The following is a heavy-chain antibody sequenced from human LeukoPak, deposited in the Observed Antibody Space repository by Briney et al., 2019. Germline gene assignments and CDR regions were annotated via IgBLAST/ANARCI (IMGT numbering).Heavy chain of an antibody. CDR1: GFSLSTXGMC. D-gene: IGHD3-22*01. CDR3: ARIQYYYDSSGYSTLFDY. J-gene: IGHJ4*02. V-gene: IGHV2-70*11. CDR2: IDWDDDK. Sequence: SGFSLSTXGMCVSWIRQPPGKALEWLARIDWDDDKYYITSLKTRLTISKDTSKNQVVLTMTNMDPVDTATYYCARIQYYYDSSGYSTLFDYWGQGTLVTVSS.